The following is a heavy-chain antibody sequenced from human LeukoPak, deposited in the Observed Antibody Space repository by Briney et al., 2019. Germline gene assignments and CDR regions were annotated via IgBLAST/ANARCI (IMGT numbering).Heavy chain of an antibody. CDR2: ISSRGDDT. J-gene: IGHJ4*02. Sequence: GALRLSCAASGFTFSDYYMSWIRQAPGKGLEWVSSISSRGDDTSYADSVKGRFTISRDNSKNTLYLQLNSLRVDDAAIYYCAKHRRSTLVTAYFDSWGQGTLVTVSS. CDR3: AKHRRSTLVTAYFDS. V-gene: IGHV3-11*03. D-gene: IGHD2-21*02. CDR1: GFTFSDYY.